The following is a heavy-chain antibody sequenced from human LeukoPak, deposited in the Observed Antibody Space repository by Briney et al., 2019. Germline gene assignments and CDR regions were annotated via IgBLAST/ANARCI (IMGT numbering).Heavy chain of an antibody. D-gene: IGHD1-26*01. Sequence: GGSLRLSCAASGFTFSSYSMNWVRQAPGKGLEWVSYISSSSSTIYYADSVKGRFTISRDNAKNSLYLQMNSLRAEDTAVYYCARDGGAGWELPLGVDYWGQGTLVTVSS. V-gene: IGHV3-48*01. CDR2: ISSSSSTI. J-gene: IGHJ4*02. CDR1: GFTFSSYS. CDR3: ARDGGAGWELPLGVDY.